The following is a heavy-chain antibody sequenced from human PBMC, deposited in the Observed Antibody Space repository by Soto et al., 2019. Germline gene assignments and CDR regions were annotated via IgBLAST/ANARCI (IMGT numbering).Heavy chain of an antibody. CDR3: ARGSSSWYPQLYNWFDP. V-gene: IGHV1-69*13. CDR2: IIPIFGTA. Sequence: GASVKVSCKASGGTFSSYAISWVRQAPGQGLEWMGGIIPIFGTANYAQKFQGRVTITADESTSTAYMELSSLRSEDTAVYYCARGSSSWYPQLYNWFDPWGQGTLVTVSS. J-gene: IGHJ5*02. D-gene: IGHD6-13*01. CDR1: GGTFSSYA.